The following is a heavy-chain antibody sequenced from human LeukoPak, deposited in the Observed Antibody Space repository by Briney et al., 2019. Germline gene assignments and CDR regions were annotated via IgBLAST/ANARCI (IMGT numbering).Heavy chain of an antibody. CDR1: GDSVSSNSAA. Sequence: SQTLSLTCAISGDSVSSNSAAWNWIRQSPSRGLEWLGRTYYGSKWYNDYAVSVKSRITINPDTSKNQFSLQLNSVTPEDTAVYYCAGRKRIAAAGTVFDYWGQGTPVTVSS. D-gene: IGHD6-13*01. CDR3: AGRKRIAAAGTVFDY. CDR2: TYYGSKWYN. V-gene: IGHV6-1*01. J-gene: IGHJ4*02.